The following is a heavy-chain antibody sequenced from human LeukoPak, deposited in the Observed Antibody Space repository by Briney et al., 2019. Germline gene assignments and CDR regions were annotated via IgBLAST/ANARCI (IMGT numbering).Heavy chain of an antibody. CDR3: APDLRGSASSLDD. Sequence: GGSLRLSGAAPGFTFSNYAMSWVRQAPGKGLEWVSLISGSGASTYYPDSVKGRFTISRDNSKNTLSLQMNSLRAEATAVYYCAPDLRGSASSLDDWGQGTLVTVSS. CDR2: ISGSGAST. V-gene: IGHV3-23*01. CDR1: GFTFSNYA. J-gene: IGHJ4*02. D-gene: IGHD6-25*01.